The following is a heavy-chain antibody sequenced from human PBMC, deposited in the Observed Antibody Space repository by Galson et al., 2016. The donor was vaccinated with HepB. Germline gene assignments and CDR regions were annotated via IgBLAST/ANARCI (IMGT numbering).Heavy chain of an antibody. CDR2: IDNSGST. D-gene: IGHD2-2*02. V-gene: IGHV4-31*03. CDR1: GGSISSGGYS. J-gene: IGHJ6*02. CDR3: TKAIPKSPSHYYYGMDV. Sequence: TLSLTCTVSGGSISSGGYSWSWIRQCPVKGLEWIGNIDNSGSTHFNPSLKSRVTISVDTSKNTAYLQMNSLKTEDTAVYYCTKAIPKSPSHYYYGMDVWGQGTTVTVSS.